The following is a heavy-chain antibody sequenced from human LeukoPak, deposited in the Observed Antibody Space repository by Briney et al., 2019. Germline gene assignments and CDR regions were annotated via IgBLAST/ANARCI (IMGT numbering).Heavy chain of an antibody. CDR1: GFTFSSYE. V-gene: IGHV3-48*03. J-gene: IGHJ4*02. CDR2: ISSSGSTI. D-gene: IGHD2-2*01. Sequence: PGGSLRLSCAASGFTFSSYEMNWVRQAPGKGLEWVSYISSSGSTIYYADSVKGRFTISRDNVKNSLYLQMNSRRAEDTAVYYCARETAMPYFDYWGQGTLVTVSS. CDR3: ARETAMPYFDY.